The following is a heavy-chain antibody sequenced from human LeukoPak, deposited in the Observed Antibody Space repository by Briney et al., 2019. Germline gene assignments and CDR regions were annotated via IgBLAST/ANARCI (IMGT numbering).Heavy chain of an antibody. CDR1: GFSFSAYW. CDR2: IKSDGSVT. J-gene: IGHJ4*02. V-gene: IGHV3-74*01. CDR3: ALDINGDLFHI. D-gene: IGHD2-21*01. Sequence: GGSLRLSCAASGFSFSAYWIHWVRQAPGKGLVWVSSIKSDGSVTSYADAVKGRFSLSADNAKNTQYLQMNSLRAEDTAMYYCALDINGDLFHIWGQGTPVTVSS.